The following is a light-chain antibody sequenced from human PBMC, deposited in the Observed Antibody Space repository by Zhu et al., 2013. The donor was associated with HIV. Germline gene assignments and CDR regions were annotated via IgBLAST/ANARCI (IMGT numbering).Light chain of an antibody. Sequence: QSALTQPPSASGSPGQSVTISCTGTSTDIGFYNFVSWYQQHPGKAPKLILFEVTKRPSGVPDRFSGSKSGNTASLTVSGLQAEDEADYYCSSYAGNKIPFGGGTKLTVL. CDR1: STDIGFYNF. J-gene: IGLJ2*01. CDR2: EVT. V-gene: IGLV2-8*01. CDR3: SSYAGNKIP.